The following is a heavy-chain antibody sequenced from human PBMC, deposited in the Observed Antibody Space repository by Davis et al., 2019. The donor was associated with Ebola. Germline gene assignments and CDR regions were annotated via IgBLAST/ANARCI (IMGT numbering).Heavy chain of an antibody. Sequence: PGGSLRLSCAVSGFTFSNYWMSWVRQAPGKGLEWVAHIKEDGSVKSYVDSVKGRFTISRDNASNSLYLQINSLSAEDTAVYYCARNKLGVIGFDVWGQGTMVTVSS. CDR1: GFTFSNYW. CDR3: ARNKLGVIGFDV. J-gene: IGHJ3*01. V-gene: IGHV3-7*03. D-gene: IGHD3-10*01. CDR2: IKEDGSVK.